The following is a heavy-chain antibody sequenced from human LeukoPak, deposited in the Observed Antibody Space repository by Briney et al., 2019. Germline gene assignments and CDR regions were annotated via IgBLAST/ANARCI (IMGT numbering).Heavy chain of an antibody. Sequence: TSETLSLTCTVSGGSVSNHYWTWIRQPPGKGLEWVANIKEDGSEKVYVDSLKGRFTISRDNAKNALYLQMNSLRVEDTAVYYCARDPYTRGFGAFDVWGQGTMVTVSS. D-gene: IGHD2-2*02. CDR1: GGSVSNHY. J-gene: IGHJ3*01. CDR3: ARDPYTRGFGAFDV. CDR2: IKEDGSEK. V-gene: IGHV3-7*01.